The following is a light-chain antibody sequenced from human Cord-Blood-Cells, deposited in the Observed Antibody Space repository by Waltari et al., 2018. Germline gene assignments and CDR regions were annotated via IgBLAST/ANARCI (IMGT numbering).Light chain of an antibody. J-gene: IGLJ3*02. V-gene: IGLV2-23*01. Sequence: QSALTQPASVSGSPGQSIPISCTGTSSDVGSYNLFSWYQQHPGKAPKLMIYEGSKRTSGVSNRLSGSKAGNTASLTIAGLQAEDEADYYCCSYAGSSTVVVFGGGTKLTVL. CDR1: SSDVGSYNL. CDR3: CSYAGSSTVVV. CDR2: EGS.